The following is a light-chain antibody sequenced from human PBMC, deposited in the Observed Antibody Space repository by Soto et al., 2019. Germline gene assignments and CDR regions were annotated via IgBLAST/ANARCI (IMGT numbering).Light chain of an antibody. CDR3: AAWDDSLKGYV. J-gene: IGLJ1*01. CDR2: RND. V-gene: IGLV1-44*01. CDR1: RSNIGTST. Sequence: QSVLTQAPSASGAPGQRVTIACSGSRSNIGTSTVNWYQQLPGAAPKLLISRNDQRPSGVPDRFSSSTSGTSGSLAISGLQSEDEGDYYCAAWDDSLKGYVFGTGTKLTVL.